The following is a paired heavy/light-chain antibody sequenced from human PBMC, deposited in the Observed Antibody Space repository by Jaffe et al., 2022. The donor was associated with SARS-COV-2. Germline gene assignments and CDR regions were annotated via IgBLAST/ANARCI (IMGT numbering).Light chain of an antibody. CDR3: NSRDSSGNHFWV. Sequence: SSELTQDPAVSVALGQTVRITCQGDSLRSYYASWYQQKPGQAPVLVIYGKNNRPSGIPDRFSGSSSGNTASLTITGAQAEDEADYYCNSRDSSGNHFWVFGGGTKLTVL. V-gene: IGLV3-19*01. J-gene: IGLJ3*02. CDR1: SLRSYY. CDR2: GKN.
Heavy chain of an antibody. D-gene: IGHD5-18*01. CDR1: GFTFSSYS. J-gene: IGHJ3*02. CDR2: ISSSSSYI. CDR3: ARESGYSYGLGPSHSEGDDAFDI. V-gene: IGHV3-21*01. Sequence: EVQLVESGGGLVKPGGSLRLSCAASGFTFSSYSMNWVRQAPGKGLEWVSSISSSSSYIYYADSVKGRFTISRDNAKNSLYLQMNSLRAEDTAVYYCARESGYSYGLGPSHSEGDDAFDIWGQGTMVTVSS.